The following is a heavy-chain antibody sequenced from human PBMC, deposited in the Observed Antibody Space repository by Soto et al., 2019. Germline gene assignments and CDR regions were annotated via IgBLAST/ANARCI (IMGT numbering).Heavy chain of an antibody. V-gene: IGHV3-53*04. J-gene: IGHJ6*03. D-gene: IGHD3-10*01. CDR1: GFAFTTYT. CDR3: ARGLGVVRRVIISGRYYMDV. Sequence: GGSLRLSSAASGFAFTTYTVNWVSQAPGKGLEWVSVIYSGGSTYYADSVKGRFTISRHNSKNTPYLQMNSLRAEDTAVYYCARGLGVVRRVIISGRYYMDVWGKGTTVTVSS. CDR2: IYSGGST.